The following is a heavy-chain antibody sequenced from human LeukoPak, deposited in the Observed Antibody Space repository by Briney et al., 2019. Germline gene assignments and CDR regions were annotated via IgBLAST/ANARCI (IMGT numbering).Heavy chain of an antibody. D-gene: IGHD1-26*01. CDR1: GGSISSGSYY. CDR2: IYTSGST. J-gene: IGHJ3*02. V-gene: IGHV4-61*02. Sequence: SETLSLTCTVSGGSISSGSYYWSWIRQPAGKGLEWIGRIYTSGSTNYNPSLKSRVTISVDTSKNQFSLKLSSVTAADTAVYYCARAYSKWAFEIWGQGTMVTVSS. CDR3: ARAYSKWAFEI.